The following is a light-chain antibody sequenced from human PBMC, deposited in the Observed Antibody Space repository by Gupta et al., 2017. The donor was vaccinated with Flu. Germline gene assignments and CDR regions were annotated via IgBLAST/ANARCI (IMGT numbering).Light chain of an antibody. J-gene: IGKJ1*01. Sequence: LGERATINCKSSQSVLYSSNNKNYLAWYQQKPRQPPKLLIYWASTRESGVPDRFSGSGSGTDFTLTISSLQAEDAAVYYCQQYDSAPPWTFGQWTKVEIK. V-gene: IGKV4-1*01. CDR2: WAS. CDR3: QQYDSAPPWT. CDR1: QSVLYSSNNKNY.